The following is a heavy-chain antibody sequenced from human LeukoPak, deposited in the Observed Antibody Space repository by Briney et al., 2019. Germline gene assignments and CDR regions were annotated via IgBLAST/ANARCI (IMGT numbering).Heavy chain of an antibody. CDR1: GFAFSRHT. D-gene: IGHD3-3*02. CDR3: ARQDISLDD. J-gene: IGHJ4*02. V-gene: IGHV3-30-3*01. Sequence: GGSLRLSCAASGFAFSRHTMHWVRQAPGKGLEWVAVIESDVTNKYPADSVKGRFTISRDNSKNTLYLQMSSLRPEDTALYFCARQDISLDDWGQGTLVTVSS. CDR2: IESDVTNK.